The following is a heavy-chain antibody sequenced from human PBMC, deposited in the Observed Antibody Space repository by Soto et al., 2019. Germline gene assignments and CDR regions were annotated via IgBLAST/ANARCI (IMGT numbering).Heavy chain of an antibody. CDR3: ARRGRYYYDSSGYFFQDY. Sequence: QVQLQQWGAGLLKPSETLSLTCAVYGGSFSGYYWSWIRQPPGKGLEWIGEINHSGSTNYNPSLKSRVTISVDTSKTQFSLKLSSVTAADTAVYYCARRGRYYYDSSGYFFQDYWGQGTLVTVSS. D-gene: IGHD3-22*01. CDR2: INHSGST. J-gene: IGHJ4*02. V-gene: IGHV4-34*01. CDR1: GGSFSGYY.